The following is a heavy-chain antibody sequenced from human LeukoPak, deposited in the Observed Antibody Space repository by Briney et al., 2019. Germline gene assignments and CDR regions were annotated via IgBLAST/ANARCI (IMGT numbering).Heavy chain of an antibody. Sequence: GSLSLSCAASGFTFSSYSMNWVRQAPGKGLEWLSSISGSSSYIYYADSVKGRFTISRDNARNSLYLQMKSLRAEDTAVYYCARTPSIVGYTSRELGHWYFDLWGRGTPVTVSS. CDR3: ARTPSIVGYTSRELGHWYFDL. V-gene: IGHV3-21*01. J-gene: IGHJ2*01. D-gene: IGHD6-13*01. CDR2: ISGSSSYI. CDR1: GFTFSSYS.